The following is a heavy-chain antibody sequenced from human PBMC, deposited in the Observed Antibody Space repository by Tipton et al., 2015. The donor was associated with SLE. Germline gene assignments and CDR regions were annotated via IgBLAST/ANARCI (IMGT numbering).Heavy chain of an antibody. CDR1: GGSISSYY. D-gene: IGHD3-3*01. CDR2: IYYSGST. Sequence: TLSLTCTVSGGSISSYYWSWIRQPPGKGLEWIGYIYYSGSTNYNPPLKSRVTISVDTSKNQFSLKLSSVTAADTAVYYCAREDYDFWSGYLYYFDYWGQGTLVTVSS. V-gene: IGHV4-59*01. CDR3: AREDYDFWSGYLYYFDY. J-gene: IGHJ4*02.